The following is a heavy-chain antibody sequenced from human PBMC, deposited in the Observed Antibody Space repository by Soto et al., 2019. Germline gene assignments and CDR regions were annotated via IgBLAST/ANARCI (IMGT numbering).Heavy chain of an antibody. D-gene: IGHD3-3*01. J-gene: IGHJ4*02. Sequence: QVQLLQSGSDVKKPGTSVKVSCKASGYNFVDHSIHWLRQTPGQGFGWMGYIDAQNGVARLSQHFKYRVIMTSDTSITTVFMQLNNLRSDESDLYYCARAHLIIGHSTNSGGASPGVLDYWGQGNPVTVSS. CDR2: IDAQNGVA. CDR3: ARAHLIIGHSTNSGGASPGVLDY. CDR1: GYNFVDHS. V-gene: IGHV1-2*02.